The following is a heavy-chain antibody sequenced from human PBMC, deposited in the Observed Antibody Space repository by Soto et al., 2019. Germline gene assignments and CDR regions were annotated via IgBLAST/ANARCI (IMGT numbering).Heavy chain of an antibody. Sequence: GGSLRLSCAASGFTFSSYDMHWVRHAPGKGLEWVSGIGTAGDTYYPGSVKCRFTIARENAKNSWYLQMNSLRAEDTAGYYCAAMVPWGVVRWGQGTLVTVSS. CDR3: AAMVPWGVVR. CDR1: GFTFSSYD. J-gene: IGHJ4*02. V-gene: IGHV3-13*01. D-gene: IGHD5-18*01. CDR2: IGTAGDT.